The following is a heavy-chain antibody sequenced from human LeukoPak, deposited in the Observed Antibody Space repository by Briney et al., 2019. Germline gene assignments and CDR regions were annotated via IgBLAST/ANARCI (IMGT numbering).Heavy chain of an antibody. CDR3: ASLTTVTPFFDY. J-gene: IGHJ4*02. Sequence: GGSLRLSCAVSGFTFSTYDMHWVRQAPGKGLGWVRFIRYDGSNKHYADSVKGRFTISRDNSKNTLYLQMNSLRAEDTAVYYCASLTTVTPFFDYWGQGTLVTVSS. D-gene: IGHD4-17*01. CDR1: GFTFSTYD. CDR2: IRYDGSNK. V-gene: IGHV3-30*02.